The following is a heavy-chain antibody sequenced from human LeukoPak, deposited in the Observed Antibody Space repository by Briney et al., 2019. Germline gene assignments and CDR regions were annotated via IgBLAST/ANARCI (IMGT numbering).Heavy chain of an antibody. CDR1: GFTFSSYW. CDR2: IKQDGSEK. D-gene: IGHD3-10*01. Sequence: QPGGSLRLSCAASGFTFSSYWMSWVRQAPGKGLEWVANIKQDGSEKYYVDSVKGRFTISRDNAKNSLYLQMNSLRAEDTAVYYCARGGVFSTAAKFDYWGQGTLVTVSS. V-gene: IGHV3-7*01. CDR3: ARGGVFSTAAKFDY. J-gene: IGHJ4*02.